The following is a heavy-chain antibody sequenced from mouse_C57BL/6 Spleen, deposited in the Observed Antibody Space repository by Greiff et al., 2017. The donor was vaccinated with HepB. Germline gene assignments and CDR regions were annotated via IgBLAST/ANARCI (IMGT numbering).Heavy chain of an antibody. J-gene: IGHJ3*01. D-gene: IGHD2-1*01. CDR2: IDPETGGT. CDR3: TRRGGNYVPFAY. Sequence: QVQLKESGAELVRPGASVTLSCKASGYTFTDYEMHWVKQTPVHGLEWIGAIDPETGGTAYNQKFKGKAILTADKSSSTAYMELRSLTSEDSAVYYCTRRGGNYVPFAYWGQGTLVTVSA. V-gene: IGHV1-15*01. CDR1: GYTFTDYE.